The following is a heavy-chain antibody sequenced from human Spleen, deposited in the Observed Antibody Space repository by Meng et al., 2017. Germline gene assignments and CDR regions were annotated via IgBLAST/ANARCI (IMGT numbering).Heavy chain of an antibody. Sequence: VQSVKAGAEVKKPGAPVKASCKPSGYNFPDYYIHWVRRAPGQGLEWMGRINPKSGDTHYAQKFQARVTMTGDTSISTAYMELSGLRSDDTAMYYCARDEDISAAGKLFGDYWGQGTLVTVSS. D-gene: IGHD6-25*01. CDR1: GYNFPDYY. CDR3: ARDEDISAAGKLFGDY. V-gene: IGHV1-2*06. J-gene: IGHJ4*02. CDR2: INPKSGDT.